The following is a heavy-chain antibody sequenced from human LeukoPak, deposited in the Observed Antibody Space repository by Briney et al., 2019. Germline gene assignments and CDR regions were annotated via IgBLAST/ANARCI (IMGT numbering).Heavy chain of an antibody. CDR3: ASADTTPAAAGTGYFDY. CDR2: ISAYNGNT. CDR1: GYTFTSYG. V-gene: IGHV1-18*01. D-gene: IGHD6-13*01. Sequence: GASVKVSCKASGYTFTSYGISWVRQAPGQGLEWMGWISAYNGNTNYAQKLQGRVTMTTDTSTTTAYMELRSLRSDDTAVYYCASADTTPAAAGTGYFDYWGQGTLVTVSS. J-gene: IGHJ4*02.